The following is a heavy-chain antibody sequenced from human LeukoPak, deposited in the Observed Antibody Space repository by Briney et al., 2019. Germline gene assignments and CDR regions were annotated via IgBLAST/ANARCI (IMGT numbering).Heavy chain of an antibody. Sequence: SETLSLTCTVSGGSISSSSYYWGWIRQPPGKGLEWIGSIYYSGSTYYNPSLKSRVTISVDTSKNQFSLKLSSVTAADTAVYYCARAHYSGYDLGYFDYWGQGTLVTVSS. CDR3: ARAHYSGYDLGYFDY. D-gene: IGHD5-12*01. V-gene: IGHV4-39*07. CDR1: GGSISSSSYY. CDR2: IYYSGST. J-gene: IGHJ4*02.